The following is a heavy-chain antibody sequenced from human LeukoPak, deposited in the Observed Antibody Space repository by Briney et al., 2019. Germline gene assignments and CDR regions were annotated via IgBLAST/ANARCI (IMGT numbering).Heavy chain of an antibody. CDR3: ARSLSGSYVFPYSFDY. D-gene: IGHD1-26*01. Sequence: ASVKVSCKASGGTFSSYAISWVRQAPGQGLEWMGRIIPILGIANYAQKFQGRVTITADKSTSTAYMELSSLRSEDTAVYYCARSLSGSYVFPYSFDYWGQGTLVPVS. CDR2: IIPILGIA. V-gene: IGHV1-69*04. CDR1: GGTFSSYA. J-gene: IGHJ4*02.